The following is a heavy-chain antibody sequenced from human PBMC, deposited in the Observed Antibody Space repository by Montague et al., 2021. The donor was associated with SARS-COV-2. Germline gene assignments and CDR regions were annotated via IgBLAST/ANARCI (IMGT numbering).Heavy chain of an antibody. D-gene: IGHD3-16*01. CDR3: AKSLIRFFDY. Sequence: SLRLSCAASGFIFSNYAMSWVRQAPGKGLEWVSVIYSDGSGTHYAGSVKGRFTISRDKVKNMVYLQMNGLRVEDTAVYYCAKSLIRFFDYWGQGTLVTVSS. CDR2: IYSDGSGT. CDR1: GFIFSNYA. V-gene: IGHV3-23*03. J-gene: IGHJ4*02.